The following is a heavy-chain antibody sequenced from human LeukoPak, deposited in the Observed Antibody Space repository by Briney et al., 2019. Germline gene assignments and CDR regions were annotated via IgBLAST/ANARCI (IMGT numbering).Heavy chain of an antibody. J-gene: IGHJ5*02. D-gene: IGHD2-21*01. V-gene: IGHV4-34*01. Sequence: SETLSLTCAVSGVSVSDYYWSWIRQSPEKGLEWIGEVSPGGYTTYNPSLRSRVIISEDTSENQLSLNVTSVTAADTALYYCARIRCGRRQARCYNHWAQGSLVTVSS. CDR1: GVSVSDYY. CDR2: VSPGGYT. CDR3: ARIRCGRRQARCYNH.